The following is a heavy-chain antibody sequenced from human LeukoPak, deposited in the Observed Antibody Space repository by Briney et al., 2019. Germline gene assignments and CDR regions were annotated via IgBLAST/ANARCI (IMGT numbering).Heavy chain of an antibody. CDR2: ISAYNGNA. Sequence: GASVKVSCKASGYTFTSYGISWVRQAPGQGLEWMGWISAYNGNANYAQKLQGRVTMTTDTSTSTAYMELRSLRSDDTAVYYCARGRIAQLWPTPETDYYYMDVWGKGTTVTVSS. V-gene: IGHV1-18*01. CDR1: GYTFTSYG. J-gene: IGHJ6*03. CDR3: ARGRIAQLWPTPETDYYYMDV. D-gene: IGHD5-18*01.